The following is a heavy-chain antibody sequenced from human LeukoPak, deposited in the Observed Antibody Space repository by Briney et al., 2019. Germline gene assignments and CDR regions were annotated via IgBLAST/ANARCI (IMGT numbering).Heavy chain of an antibody. CDR2: IRYDGSNK. Sequence: TGGSLRLSCAASGFTFSSYGMHWVRQAPGKGLEWVAFIRYDGSNKYYADSVKGRFTISRDNSKNTLYLQMNSLRAEDTAVYYCAKNGTGYSFWFSYMDVWGKGTTVTISS. CDR1: GFTFSSYG. V-gene: IGHV3-30*02. J-gene: IGHJ6*03. D-gene: IGHD5-18*01. CDR3: AKNGTGYSFWFSYMDV.